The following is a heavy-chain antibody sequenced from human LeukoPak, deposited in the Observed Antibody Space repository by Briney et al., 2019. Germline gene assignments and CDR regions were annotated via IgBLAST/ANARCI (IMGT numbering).Heavy chain of an antibody. V-gene: IGHV3-23*01. J-gene: IGHJ5*02. CDR3: AKDTVAVAALFDP. CDR1: GFTFSSYA. CDR2: ISGSGSST. Sequence: PGGSLRLSCAASGFTFSSYAMSWVPQAPGKGLEWLSSISGSGSSTYYADSVKGRFTISRDNSKNTLYLQMNSLRAEDTAVYYCAKDTVAVAALFDPWGQGTLVTVSS. D-gene: IGHD6-19*01.